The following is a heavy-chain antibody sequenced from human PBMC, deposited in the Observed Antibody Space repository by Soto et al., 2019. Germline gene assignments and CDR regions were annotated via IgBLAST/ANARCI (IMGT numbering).Heavy chain of an antibody. CDR3: ARDHRHSSSSRGPRHGMDV. CDR2: IYYSGST. D-gene: IGHD6-6*01. J-gene: IGHJ6*02. V-gene: IGHV4-59*01. CDR1: GGSISSYY. Sequence: PSETLSLTCTVSGGSISSYYWSWIRQPPGKGLEWIGYIYYSGSTNYNPSLKSRVTISVDTSKNQFSLKLSSVTAADTAVYYCARDHRHSSSSRGPRHGMDVWGQGTTVTVSS.